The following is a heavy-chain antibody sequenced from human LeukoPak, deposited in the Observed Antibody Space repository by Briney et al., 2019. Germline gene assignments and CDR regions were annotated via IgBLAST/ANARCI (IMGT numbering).Heavy chain of an antibody. CDR1: GFTFDDYD. CDR3: AKDRAGGSGSFFDY. D-gene: IGHD1-26*01. Sequence: GGSLRLSCAASGFTFDDYDMHWVRQAPGKGLEWVSGISWNSGSIGYADSVKGRFTISRDNAENSLYLQVNSLRAEDTALYYCAKDRAGGSGSFFDYWGQGTLVTVSS. V-gene: IGHV3-9*01. CDR2: ISWNSGSI. J-gene: IGHJ4*02.